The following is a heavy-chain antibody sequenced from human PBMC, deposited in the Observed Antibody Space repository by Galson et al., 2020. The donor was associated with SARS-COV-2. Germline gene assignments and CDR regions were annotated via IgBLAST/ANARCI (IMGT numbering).Heavy chain of an antibody. D-gene: IGHD3-22*01. Sequence: GGSLRLSCAASGFTFNSYWMSWVRQAPGKGLEWVVNIKQDGSEKYYVDSVRGRFTISRDNAKNSLYLQINSLRAEDTAVYYCARDRGRRTTYYYDSSGYPYSDIWGQGTRVTVSS. CDR1: GFTFNSYW. CDR2: IKQDGSEK. J-gene: IGHJ3*02. CDR3: ARDRGRRTTYYYDSSGYPYSDI. V-gene: IGHV3-7*01.